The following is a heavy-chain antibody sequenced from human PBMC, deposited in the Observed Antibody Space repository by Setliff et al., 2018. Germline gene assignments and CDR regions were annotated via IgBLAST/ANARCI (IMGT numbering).Heavy chain of an antibody. D-gene: IGHD3-10*01. J-gene: IGHJ6*03. CDR3: ARASRFGTTMWRGDYYMDV. CDR1: GYSFSTYA. Sequence: ASVKVSCKASGYSFSTYAMSWIRQAPGQGLEWMGWINTNTGNPSYAQGFTGRFVFSLDTSVSTAYLQISSLKPDDTAIYYCARASRFGTTMWRGDYYMDVWGKGTTVTVSS. CDR2: INTNTGNP. V-gene: IGHV7-4-1*02.